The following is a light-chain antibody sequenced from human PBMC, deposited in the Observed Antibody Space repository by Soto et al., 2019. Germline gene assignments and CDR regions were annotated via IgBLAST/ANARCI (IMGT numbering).Light chain of an antibody. J-gene: IGKJ4*01. Sequence: EIVMTQSPATLSVSPGERATLSCRASQSVTINLAWYQQKPGQAPRLLIYGASTRATGIPARFSGGGSGTEFTLTISSLQSEDFAVYYCQQYDSWPPLTFGGGTKVEIK. CDR2: GAS. CDR3: QQYDSWPPLT. CDR1: QSVTIN. V-gene: IGKV3-15*01.